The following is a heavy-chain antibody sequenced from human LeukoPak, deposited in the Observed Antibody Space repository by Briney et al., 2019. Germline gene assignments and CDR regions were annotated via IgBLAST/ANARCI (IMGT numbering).Heavy chain of an antibody. CDR2: ISGSGGST. Sequence: PGGSLRLSCAASGFTFSSYWMSWVRQAPGKGLEWVSAISGSGGSTYYADSVKGRFTISRDNSKNTLYLQMNSLRAEDTAVYYCAKDYYDSSGYSYFDYWGQGTLVTVSS. J-gene: IGHJ4*02. CDR3: AKDYYDSSGYSYFDY. CDR1: GFTFSSYW. D-gene: IGHD3-22*01. V-gene: IGHV3-23*01.